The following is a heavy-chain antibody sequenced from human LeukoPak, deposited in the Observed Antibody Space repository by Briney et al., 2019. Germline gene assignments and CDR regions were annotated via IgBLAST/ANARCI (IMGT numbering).Heavy chain of an antibody. V-gene: IGHV3-23*01. CDR1: GFTFSSYA. CDR3: ARGGSGSYYKLGY. Sequence: PGGSLRLSCAASGFTFSSYAMSWVRQAPGKGLEWVSAISGSGDNTYYADSVKGRFTISRDNSKNTLYLQMNSLRAEDTAVYYCARGGSGSYYKLGYWGQGTLVTVSS. J-gene: IGHJ4*02. CDR2: ISGSGDNT. D-gene: IGHD3-10*01.